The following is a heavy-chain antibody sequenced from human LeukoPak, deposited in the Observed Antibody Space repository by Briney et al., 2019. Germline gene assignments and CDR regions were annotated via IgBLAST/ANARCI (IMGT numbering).Heavy chain of an antibody. V-gene: IGHV3-13*01. CDR2: IGTAGDT. CDR3: TRERTAVTGLDAFDI. J-gene: IGHJ3*02. D-gene: IGHD4-11*01. Sequence: GGSLRLSCAASGLSVSNSDMHWVRQSIGKGLEWVSGIGTAGDTHYPDSVKGRFTSSRESAKNSLYLQMNSLRAEDTAVYYCTRERTAVTGLDAFDIWGQGTTVTVSS. CDR1: GLSVSNSD.